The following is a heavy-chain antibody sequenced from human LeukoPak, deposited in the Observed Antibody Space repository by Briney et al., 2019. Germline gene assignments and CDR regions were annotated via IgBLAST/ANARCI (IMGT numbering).Heavy chain of an antibody. CDR2: ISSSSSYI. D-gene: IGHD3-22*01. J-gene: IGHJ4*02. CDR3: ARPQGFYYDSAGYPDY. Sequence: GGSLRLSCAASGFTFSSYSMNWVRQAPGKGLEWVSSISSSSSYIYYADSVKGRFTISRDNAKNSLYLQMNSLRGDDTAVYYCARPQGFYYDSAGYPDYWGQGTWVTVSS. V-gene: IGHV3-21*01. CDR1: GFTFSSYS.